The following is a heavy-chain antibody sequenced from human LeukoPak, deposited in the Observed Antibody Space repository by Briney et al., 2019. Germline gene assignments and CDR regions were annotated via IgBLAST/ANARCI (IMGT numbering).Heavy chain of an antibody. Sequence: PSETLSLTCTVSGGSLSSSFYYWGWIRQPPGKGLEWIGSIFYSGATYYSPSLQSRVTISVDTSKNQFSLKLSSVTAADTAVYYCARELTQYYLDYWGQGTLVTVSS. CDR1: GGSLSSSFYY. J-gene: IGHJ4*02. CDR2: IFYSGAT. D-gene: IGHD1-14*01. V-gene: IGHV4-39*02. CDR3: ARELTQYYLDY.